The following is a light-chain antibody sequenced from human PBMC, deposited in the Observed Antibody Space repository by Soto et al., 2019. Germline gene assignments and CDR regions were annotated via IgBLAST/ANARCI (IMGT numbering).Light chain of an antibody. CDR2: SKR. CDR3: LLYYGGALGV. J-gene: IGLJ2*01. CDR1: TGAVTSGHY. V-gene: IGLV7-43*01. Sequence: QAVVTQEPSLTVSPGGTVTLTCASSTGAVTSGHYPNWVQQKPGQVPKPQIYSKRDKHSWTPARFSGSLLGGKAALTLSSVQIEEEAEYYCLLYYGGALGVFGGGTKLTVL.